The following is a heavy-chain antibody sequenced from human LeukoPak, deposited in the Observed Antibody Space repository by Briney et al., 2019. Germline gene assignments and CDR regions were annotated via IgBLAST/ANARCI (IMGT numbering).Heavy chain of an antibody. D-gene: IGHD2-15*01. CDR2: ISSSSSTI. CDR1: GFTFSDYY. CDR3: ARDSCSGGSCYSGFDY. J-gene: IGHJ4*02. Sequence: GGSLRLSCAASGFTFSDYYMSWIRQAPGKGLEWVSYISSSSSTIYYADSVKGRFTISRDNAKNSLYLQMNSLRAEDTAVYYCARDSCSGGSCYSGFDYWGQGTLVTVSS. V-gene: IGHV3-11*04.